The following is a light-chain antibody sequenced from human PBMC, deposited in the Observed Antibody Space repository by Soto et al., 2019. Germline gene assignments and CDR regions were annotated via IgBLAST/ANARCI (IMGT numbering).Light chain of an antibody. CDR2: DVT. J-gene: IGLJ1*01. Sequence: QSALTRPASVSGSPGQSITISCTGTSSDVGGYNYVCWYQQHPGKAPKLMIYDVTNRPSGVSNRFSGSKSGNTASLTISGLQAEDEADYYCSSYTSSSTPGVFGTGTKLTVL. CDR1: SSDVGGYNY. V-gene: IGLV2-14*01. CDR3: SSYTSSSTPGV.